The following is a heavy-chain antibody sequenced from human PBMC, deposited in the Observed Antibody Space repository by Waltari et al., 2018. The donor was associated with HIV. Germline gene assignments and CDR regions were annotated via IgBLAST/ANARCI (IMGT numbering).Heavy chain of an antibody. CDR2: IGTAGDT. CDR1: GFTFSSYD. CDR3: ARGSWAGMDPRGP. Sequence: EVQLVESGEGLVQPGGSLRLSCAASGFTFSSYDMHWVRQATDKGLEWVYAIGTAGDTYYPGAVKGRVTSSRENAMNALYRQMKSLRAGDTAVYYCARGSWAGMDPRGPWGQGTLVTVSS. D-gene: IGHD6-19*01. V-gene: IGHV3-13*01. J-gene: IGHJ5*02.